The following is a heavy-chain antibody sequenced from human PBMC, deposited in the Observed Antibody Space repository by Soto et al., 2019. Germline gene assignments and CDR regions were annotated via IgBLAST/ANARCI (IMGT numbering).Heavy chain of an antibody. D-gene: IGHD2-8*02. CDR2: LSYTGST. J-gene: IGHJ3*02. Sequence: SETLSLTCTVSGGPVRDAYSYWTWIRQPPGKGLEWMGYLSYTGSTYYNPSLRNRATISVDESSNHLSLRLSSVTAADTAVYYCARELEGGVFDIWGRGTLVTVS. CDR3: ARELEGGVFDI. V-gene: IGHV4-30-4*01. CDR1: GGPVRDAYSY.